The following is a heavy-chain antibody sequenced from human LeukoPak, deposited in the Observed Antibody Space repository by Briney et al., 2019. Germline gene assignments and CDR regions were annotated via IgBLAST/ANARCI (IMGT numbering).Heavy chain of an antibody. D-gene: IGHD6-13*01. V-gene: IGHV4-38-2*02. CDR3: ARGGGISHYYYYMDV. Sequence: SETLSLTCTVSGYSISSGYYWGWIRQPPGKGLEWIGSIYHSGSTYYNPSLKSRVPISVDTSKNQFSLKLSSVTAADTAVYYCARGGGISHYYYYMDVWGKGTTVTISS. CDR1: GYSISSGYY. CDR2: IYHSGST. J-gene: IGHJ6*03.